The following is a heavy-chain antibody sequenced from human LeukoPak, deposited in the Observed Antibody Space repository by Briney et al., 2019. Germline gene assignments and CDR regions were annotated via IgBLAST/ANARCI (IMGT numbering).Heavy chain of an antibody. V-gene: IGHV3-33*01. J-gene: IGHJ4*02. CDR1: GFTFSSYG. Sequence: PGRSLRLSCAASGFTFSSYGMHWVRQAPGKGLEWVACIWNDGTNIYYVDSVKGRFSISRDNSKNTLYLEMNSLRVEDTAVYYCARGGYNFDCWGQGTLVTVSS. D-gene: IGHD1-14*01. CDR3: ARGGYNFDC. CDR2: IWNDGTNI.